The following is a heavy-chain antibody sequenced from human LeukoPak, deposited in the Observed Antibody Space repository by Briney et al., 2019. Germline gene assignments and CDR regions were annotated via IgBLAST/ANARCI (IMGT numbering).Heavy chain of an antibody. CDR3: AKEITRPNRAVAGLNY. CDR1: GFSFSSYG. D-gene: IGHD6-19*01. Sequence: GGSLRLSCAASGFSFSSYGMHWVRQAPGKGLKWVALISYDGSNRYYADSVKGRFTISRDNSKNTLYLQMNSLRAEDTAVYYCAKEITRPNRAVAGLNYWGQGTLVTVSS. V-gene: IGHV3-30*18. CDR2: ISYDGSNR. J-gene: IGHJ4*02.